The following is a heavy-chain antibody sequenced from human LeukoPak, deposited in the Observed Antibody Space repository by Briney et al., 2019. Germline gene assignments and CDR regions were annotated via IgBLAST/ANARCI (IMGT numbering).Heavy chain of an antibody. CDR3: ARYGGITMIGNRGAFDI. CDR1: GFTFSSYA. CDR2: ISSSSTYI. J-gene: IGHJ3*02. D-gene: IGHD3-22*01. V-gene: IGHV3-21*06. Sequence: GGSLRLSCAASGFTFSSYAMNWVRQAPGKGLEWVSFISSSSTYIYYADSMKGRFTISRDNAKNSLFLQMNSLRAEDTAVYYCARYGGITMIGNRGAFDIWGQGTMVTVSS.